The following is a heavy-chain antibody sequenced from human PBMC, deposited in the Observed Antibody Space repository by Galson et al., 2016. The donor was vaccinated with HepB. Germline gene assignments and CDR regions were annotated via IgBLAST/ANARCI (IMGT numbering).Heavy chain of an antibody. CDR2: SFHDEDYT. Sequence: SLRLSCAASGFTLSQYHMHWVRQAPGTGLEWVALSFHDEDYTYYPDSVEGRFTISRDNTKVTVYLHMNSLRDEDTAVYYCTREANDAFEIWGKGTMVTVSS. J-gene: IGHJ3*02. CDR1: GFTLSQYH. CDR3: TREANDAFEI. V-gene: IGHV3-30-3*01.